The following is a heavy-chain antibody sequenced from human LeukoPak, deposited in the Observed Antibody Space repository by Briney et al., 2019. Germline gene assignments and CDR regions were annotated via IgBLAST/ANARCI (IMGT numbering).Heavy chain of an antibody. J-gene: IGHJ4*02. CDR2: INHSGYT. D-gene: IGHD2-21*02. CDR1: GVSFDDYY. Sequence: SETLSLTCAVSGVSFDDYYWSWVRQTPGKGLEWIGKINHSGYTNHSLSLKGRVTLSIDTSRKQFSLNLRSVTVADTGIYYCTRMTAGHDYWGQGTLVTVSS. CDR3: TRMTAGHDY. V-gene: IGHV4-34*01.